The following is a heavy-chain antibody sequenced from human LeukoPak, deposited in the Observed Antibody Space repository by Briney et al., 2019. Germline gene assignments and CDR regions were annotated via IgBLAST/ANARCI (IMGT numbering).Heavy chain of an antibody. CDR2: ISGSGGDT. CDR3: ARDLHYYVAMDV. Sequence: GGSLRLSCAASGFTFSSYAMSWVRQAPREGLEWVSAISGSGGDTYYSDSVKGRFTTSRDNSKNTLSLQMHSLRAEDTALYYCARDLHYYVAMDVWGQGTTVTVSS. V-gene: IGHV3-23*01. D-gene: IGHD3-10*02. J-gene: IGHJ6*02. CDR1: GFTFSSYA.